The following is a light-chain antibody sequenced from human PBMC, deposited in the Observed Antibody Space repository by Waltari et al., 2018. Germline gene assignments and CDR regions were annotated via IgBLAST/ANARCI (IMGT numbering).Light chain of an antibody. Sequence: DIVMTQSPDSLAVSLGETTTLNCKSSHTILYSSYNTKYLAWYQVKPGQAPKHLVYGTSSRESGVPDRFSGSGSGTDFSLTISSLQAEDVAVYYCQQYYSAPYTFGQGTKLEIK. CDR2: GTS. CDR1: HTILYSSYNTKY. V-gene: IGKV4-1*01. J-gene: IGKJ2*01. CDR3: QQYYSAPYT.